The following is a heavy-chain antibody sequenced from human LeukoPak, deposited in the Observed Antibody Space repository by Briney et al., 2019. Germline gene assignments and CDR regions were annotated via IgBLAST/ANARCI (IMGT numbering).Heavy chain of an antibody. J-gene: IGHJ5*02. V-gene: IGHV3-21*04. Sequence: PGGSLRLSCAASGFTFSSYSMNWVRQAPGKGLEWVSSISSSSSYIYYADSVKGRFTISRDNAKNSLYLQMNSLRAEDTAVYYCTRHSGSSWDYNWFDPWGQGTLVTVSS. CDR3: TRHSGSSWDYNWFDP. CDR2: ISSSSSYI. CDR1: GFTFSSYS. D-gene: IGHD6-13*01.